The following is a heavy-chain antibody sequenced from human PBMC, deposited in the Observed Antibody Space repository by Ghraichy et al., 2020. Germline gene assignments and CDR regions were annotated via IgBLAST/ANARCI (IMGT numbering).Heavy chain of an antibody. CDR2: ISGDGGST. J-gene: IGHJ3*02. D-gene: IGHD2-15*01. Sequence: GESLNISCAASGFTFSSYAMSWVRQAPGKGLEWVSAISGDGGSTYYADSVKGRFTISRDNSKNTLSLQMNSLRAEDTAVYYCAKYNSWLVDATRGGAFDIWGQGTMVVVSS. V-gene: IGHV3-23*01. CDR3: AKYNSWLVDATRGGAFDI. CDR1: GFTFSSYA.